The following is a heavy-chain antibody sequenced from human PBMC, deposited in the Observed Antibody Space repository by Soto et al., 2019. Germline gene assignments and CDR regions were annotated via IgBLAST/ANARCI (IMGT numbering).Heavy chain of an antibody. J-gene: IGHJ6*03. D-gene: IGHD3-3*01. CDR1: GFTFSSYS. Sequence: PGGSLRLSCAASGFTFSSYSMNWVRQAPGKGLEWVSSISSSSSYIYYADSVKGRFTISRDNAKNSLYLQMNSLRAEDTAVYYCARDTHLEWPPYYYYMDVWGKGTTVPSP. V-gene: IGHV3-21*01. CDR3: ARDTHLEWPPYYYYMDV. CDR2: ISSSSSYI.